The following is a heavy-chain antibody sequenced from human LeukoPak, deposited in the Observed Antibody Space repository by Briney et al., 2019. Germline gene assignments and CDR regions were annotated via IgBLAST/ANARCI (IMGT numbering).Heavy chain of an antibody. CDR1: GGTFSSYA. D-gene: IGHD6-25*01. V-gene: IGHV1-69*04. CDR2: IIHIRGIA. J-gene: IGHJ4*02. Sequence: SVTVSCKASGGTFSSYAISWVRQAPAQGLEWMGRIIHIRGIANYAQKLQGRVTITADKSPSTVYMELSSLRANDMDAHYCARDPVYSSAVFENYWGEGTLVSVSS. CDR3: ARDPVYSSAVFENY.